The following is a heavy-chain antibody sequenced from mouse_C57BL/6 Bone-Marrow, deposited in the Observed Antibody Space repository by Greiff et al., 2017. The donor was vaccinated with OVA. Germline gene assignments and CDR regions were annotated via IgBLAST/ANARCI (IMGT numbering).Heavy chain of an antibody. J-gene: IGHJ3*01. CDR3: ARSDSSGPAWFAY. V-gene: IGHV1-61*01. D-gene: IGHD3-2*02. CDR1: GYTFTSYW. Sequence: QVQLQQPGAELVRPGSSVKLSCKASGYTFTSYWMDWVKQRPGQGLEWIGNIYPSDSETHYNQKFKDKATLTVDKSSSTAYMQLSSLTSEDSAVYSCARSDSSGPAWFAYWGQGTLVTVSA. CDR2: IYPSDSET.